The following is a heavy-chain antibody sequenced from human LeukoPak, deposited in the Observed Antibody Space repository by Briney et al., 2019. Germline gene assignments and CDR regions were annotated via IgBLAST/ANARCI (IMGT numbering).Heavy chain of an antibody. CDR3: ARSPRAAGLRRYFDY. CDR2: INHSGST. CDR1: GGSFCGYY. J-gene: IGHJ4*02. D-gene: IGHD6-25*01. Sequence: PSETLSLTCAVYGGSFCGYYWSWIRQPPGKGLEWIGEINHSGSTNYNPSLKSRVTISVDTSKNQFSLKLSSVTAADTAVYYCARSPRAAGLRRYFDYWGQGTLVTVSS. V-gene: IGHV4-34*01.